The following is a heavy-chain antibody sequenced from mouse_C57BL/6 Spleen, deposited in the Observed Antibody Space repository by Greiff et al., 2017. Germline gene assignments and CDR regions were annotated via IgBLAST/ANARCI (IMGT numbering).Heavy chain of an antibody. V-gene: IGHV5-17*01. D-gene: IGHD1-1*01. Sequence: EVQGVESGGGLVKPGGSLKLSCAASGFTFSDYGMHWVRQAPEQGLEWVAYISSGSSTIYYADTGKGRFTISRDNAKNTLFLQMTSLRSEDTAMYYCAREGHYYGSSDGYFDVWGTGTTVTVSS. CDR3: AREGHYYGSSDGYFDV. J-gene: IGHJ1*03. CDR2: ISSGSSTI. CDR1: GFTFSDYG.